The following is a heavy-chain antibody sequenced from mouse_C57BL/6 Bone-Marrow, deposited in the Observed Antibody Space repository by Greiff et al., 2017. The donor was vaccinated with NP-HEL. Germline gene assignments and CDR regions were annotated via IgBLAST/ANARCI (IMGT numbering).Heavy chain of an antibody. Sequence: EVKVVESGAELVKPGASVKLSCTASGFNIKDYYMHWVKQRTEQGLEWIGRIDPEDGKTKYAPKFQGKATITADTSSNTAYLQLSSLTSEDTAVYYCARSGYGSSYDYWGQVTTLTVSS. J-gene: IGHJ2*01. CDR1: GFNIKDYY. CDR3: ARSGYGSSYDY. CDR2: IDPEDGKT. V-gene: IGHV14-2*01. D-gene: IGHD1-1*01.